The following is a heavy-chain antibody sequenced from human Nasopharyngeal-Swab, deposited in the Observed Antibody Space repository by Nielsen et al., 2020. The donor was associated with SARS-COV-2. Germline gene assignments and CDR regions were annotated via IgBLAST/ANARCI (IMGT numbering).Heavy chain of an antibody. J-gene: IGHJ4*02. CDR3: ARAIFAYQLLIDGYYFDY. D-gene: IGHD2-2*01. Sequence: GESLKLSCAASGFTVSSNYMSWVRQAPGKGLEWVSVIYSGGSTYYADSVKGRFTISRDNSKNTLYLQMNSLRAEDTAVYYCARAIFAYQLLIDGYYFDYWGQGTLVTVSS. CDR1: GFTVSSNY. CDR2: IYSGGST. V-gene: IGHV3-53*01.